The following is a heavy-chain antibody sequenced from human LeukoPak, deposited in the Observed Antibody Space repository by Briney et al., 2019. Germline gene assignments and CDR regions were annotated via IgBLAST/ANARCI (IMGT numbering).Heavy chain of an antibody. J-gene: IGHJ3*02. CDR1: GFTFSSYS. D-gene: IGHD3-22*01. Sequence: GGSLRLSCAASGFTFSSYSMNWVRQAPGKGLEWVSYISSSSSTIYYADSVKGRFTISRDNAKNSLYLQMNSLRAEDTAVYYCSAQPYYYDSSGNRNAFDIWGQGTMVTVSS. V-gene: IGHV3-48*01. CDR3: SAQPYYYDSSGNRNAFDI. CDR2: ISSSSSTI.